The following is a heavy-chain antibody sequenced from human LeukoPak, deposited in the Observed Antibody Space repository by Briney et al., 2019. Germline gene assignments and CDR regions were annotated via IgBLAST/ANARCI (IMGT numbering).Heavy chain of an antibody. CDR2: IYSDGTI. CDR3: AREVGGGASGQ. Sequence: SGGSLRLSCAASGFTFSTYAMSWVRQAPGKGLEWVSVIYSDGTISYADSVKGRFTISRDNSENTLYLQMNSLRVEDTAVYYCAREVGGGASGQWGQGTLVTVSS. D-gene: IGHD3-16*01. J-gene: IGHJ4*02. V-gene: IGHV3-66*01. CDR1: GFTFSTYA.